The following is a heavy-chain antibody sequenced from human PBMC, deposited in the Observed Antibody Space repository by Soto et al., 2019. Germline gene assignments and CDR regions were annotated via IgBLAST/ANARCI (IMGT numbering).Heavy chain of an antibody. D-gene: IGHD3-10*01. CDR2: ISGSGGST. CDR1: GFTFSSYG. Sequence: VQLVESGGGVVQPGRSLRLSCAASGFTFSSYGMHWVRQAPGKGLEWVSAISGSGGSTYYADSVKGRFTISRDNSKNTLYLQMNSLRAEDTAVYYCAKFCRGSTYYFDYWGQGTLVTVSS. CDR3: AKFCRGSTYYFDY. J-gene: IGHJ4*02. V-gene: IGHV3-23*04.